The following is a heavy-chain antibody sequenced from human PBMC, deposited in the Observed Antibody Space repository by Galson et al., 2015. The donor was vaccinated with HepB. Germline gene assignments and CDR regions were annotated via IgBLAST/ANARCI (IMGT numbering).Heavy chain of an antibody. CDR2: IIPIFGTA. J-gene: IGHJ3*02. D-gene: IGHD2-2*01. CDR3: ATPGYCSSTSCYPGDAFDI. V-gene: IGHV1-69*13. CDR1: GCTFSSYA. Sequence: SVKVSCKASGCTFSSYAISWVRQAPGQGLEWMGGIIPIFGTANYAQTFQGRVTITADESTSTAYMELSSLRSEDTAVYYCATPGYCSSTSCYPGDAFDIWGQGTMVTVSS.